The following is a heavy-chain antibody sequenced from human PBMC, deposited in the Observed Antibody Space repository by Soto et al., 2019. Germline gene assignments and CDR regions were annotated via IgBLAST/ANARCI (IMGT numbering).Heavy chain of an antibody. V-gene: IGHV1-69*06. CDR3: ARDRGIVVVPAAPPYYGMDV. CDR2: PTPLSPTA. Sequence: QVQLVQSGAEVKKPGSSVKVSSTPPPPTLTSPPTPPPRPAPPQAPARTPRPTPLSPTANYAQKFQGRVTITADKSTSTAYMELSSLRSEDTAVYYCARDRGIVVVPAAPPYYGMDVWGQGTTVTVSS. D-gene: IGHD2-2*01. J-gene: IGHJ6*02. CDR1: PPTLTSPP.